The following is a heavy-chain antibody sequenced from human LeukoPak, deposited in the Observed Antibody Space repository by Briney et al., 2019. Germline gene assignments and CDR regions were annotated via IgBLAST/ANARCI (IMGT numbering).Heavy chain of an antibody. V-gene: IGHV4-34*01. CDR1: GGSFSGYY. CDR3: ARGFRNAYCNGGSCYRGSWFDP. J-gene: IGHJ5*02. CDR2: INHSGST. D-gene: IGHD2-15*01. Sequence: SETLSLTCAVYGGSFSGYYWSWIRQPPGKGLEWIGEINHSGSTNYNPSLKSRVTISVDTSKNQFSLKLSSVTAADTAVYYCARGFRNAYCNGGSCYRGSWFDPWGQGTLVTVSS.